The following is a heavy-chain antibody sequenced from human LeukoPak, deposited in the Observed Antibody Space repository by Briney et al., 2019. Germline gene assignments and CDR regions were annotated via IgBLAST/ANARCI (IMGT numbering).Heavy chain of an antibody. J-gene: IGHJ4*02. CDR3: ARSTDPHDFWSGYFDY. D-gene: IGHD3-3*01. CDR2: IYPGDSDT. CDR1: GYSFTSYW. Sequence: GESLKISCKGSGYSFTSYWIGWVRQMPGKGLEWMGIIYPGDSDTRYSPSFQGQVTISADKSISTAYLQWSSLKASDTAMYYCARSTDPHDFWSGYFDYWGQGTLVTVSS. V-gene: IGHV5-51*01.